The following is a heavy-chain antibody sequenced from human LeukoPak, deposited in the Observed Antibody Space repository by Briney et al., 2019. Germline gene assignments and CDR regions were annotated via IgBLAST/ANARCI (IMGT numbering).Heavy chain of an antibody. CDR2: IYYSGST. Sequence: SETLSLTCTVSGGSISSGGYYWSWIRQHPGKGLEWIGYIYYSGSTYYNPSLESRVTISVDTSKNQFSLKLSSVTAADTAVYYCARTDCSSTSCYPWFDPWGQGTLVTVSS. CDR1: GGSISSGGYY. D-gene: IGHD2-2*01. V-gene: IGHV4-31*03. CDR3: ARTDCSSTSCYPWFDP. J-gene: IGHJ5*02.